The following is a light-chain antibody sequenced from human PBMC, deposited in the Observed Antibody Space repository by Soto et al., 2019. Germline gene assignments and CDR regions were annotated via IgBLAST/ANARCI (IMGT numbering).Light chain of an antibody. V-gene: IGKV1-39*01. CDR1: QTIIRY. CDR3: QQSYSTLFT. Sequence: DIPMTQSPSSLSASVGDRVTITCRASQTIIRYLNWYQQKPGRAPNLLIYAASSLQSGVPSRFSSSGSGTEVTLTISSLQPEDFATYYCQQSYSTLFTCGPGTKVEIK. J-gene: IGKJ3*01. CDR2: AAS.